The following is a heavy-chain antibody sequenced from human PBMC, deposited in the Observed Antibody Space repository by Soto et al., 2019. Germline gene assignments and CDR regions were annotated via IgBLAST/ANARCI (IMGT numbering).Heavy chain of an antibody. Sequence: GGSLRLSCSASGFTFSIYAMHWVRQAPGKGLEYVSAVSTNGGTSYYADSVKGRFTISRDNSRNTLYLQMNSLRPEDTAVYYCVKDRATRDGYNPRPGYWGLGTMVTVSS. J-gene: IGHJ4*02. CDR2: VSTNGGTS. CDR3: VKDRATRDGYNPRPGY. CDR1: GFTFSIYA. V-gene: IGHV3-64D*06. D-gene: IGHD5-12*01.